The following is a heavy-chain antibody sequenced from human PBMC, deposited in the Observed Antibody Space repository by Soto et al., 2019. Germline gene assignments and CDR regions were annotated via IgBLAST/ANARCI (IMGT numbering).Heavy chain of an antibody. Sequence: ASVKVSCKASGGTFSSYTISWVRQAPGQGLEWMGRIIPILGIANYAQKFQGRVTITADKSTSTAYMELSSLRSEDTTVYYCARDLGYCSGGSCSGYWGQGTLVTVSS. CDR1: GGTFSSYT. CDR2: IIPILGIA. D-gene: IGHD2-15*01. V-gene: IGHV1-69*04. CDR3: ARDLGYCSGGSCSGY. J-gene: IGHJ4*02.